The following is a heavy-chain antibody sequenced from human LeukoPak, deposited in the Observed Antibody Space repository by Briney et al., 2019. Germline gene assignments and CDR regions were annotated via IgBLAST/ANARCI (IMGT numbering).Heavy chain of an antibody. D-gene: IGHD3-22*01. CDR3: ARDWYKYDSSGYRIFDY. V-gene: IGHV4-61*09. CDR1: GGSISSGSYY. Sequence: SQTLSLTCTVSGGSISSGSYYWSWIRQPAGKGLEWIGHIYTSGSTNYNPSLKSRVTISVDTSKNQFSLKLSSVTAADTAVYYCARDWYKYDSSGYRIFDYWGQGTLVTVSS. J-gene: IGHJ4*02. CDR2: IYTSGST.